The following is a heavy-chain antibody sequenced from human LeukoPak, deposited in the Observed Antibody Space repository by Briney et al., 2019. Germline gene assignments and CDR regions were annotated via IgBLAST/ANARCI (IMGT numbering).Heavy chain of an antibody. V-gene: IGHV1-69*05. D-gene: IGHD3-22*01. Sequence: SVKVSCKASGGTFSSYAISWVRQAPGQGLEWMGGIIPIFGTANYAQKFQGRVTITTDESTSTAYMELSSLRSEDTAVYYCARAPMDSSGSYYFDYWGQGTLVTVSS. CDR3: ARAPMDSSGSYYFDY. J-gene: IGHJ4*02. CDR2: IIPIFGTA. CDR1: GGTFSSYA.